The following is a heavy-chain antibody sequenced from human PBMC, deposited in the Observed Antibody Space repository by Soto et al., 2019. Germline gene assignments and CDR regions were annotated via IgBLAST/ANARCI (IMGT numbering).Heavy chain of an antibody. CDR1: GYMFPIYH. V-gene: IGHV5-10-1*01. J-gene: IGHJ4*02. Sequence: GESLKISCEASGYMFPIYHISWVRQMPGKGLEWVGKIDPRDSRTMYRPSSRARITISVDKSINTAYLEWGRLKASDTAMYYCARPDSNGDFDFWGQGTQVTVSS. CDR2: IDPRDSRT. D-gene: IGHD2-8*01. CDR3: ARPDSNGDFDF.